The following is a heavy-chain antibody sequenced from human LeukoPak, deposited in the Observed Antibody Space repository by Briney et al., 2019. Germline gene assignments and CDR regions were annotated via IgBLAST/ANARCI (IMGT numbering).Heavy chain of an antibody. CDR1: GFTVSSTY. CDR3: AGRHCSGGGCYFAGADPFDY. J-gene: IGHJ4*02. V-gene: IGHV3-53*01. D-gene: IGHD2-15*01. CDR2: IYSGGKV. Sequence: GGPLRLSCAASGFTVSSTYMSWVRQAPGKGLEWVSVIYSGGKVYYIDSVKGRFTISRDTSKNTLYLQMNSLRVEDTAVYFCAGRHCSGGGCYFAGADPFDYWGQGTLVTVSS.